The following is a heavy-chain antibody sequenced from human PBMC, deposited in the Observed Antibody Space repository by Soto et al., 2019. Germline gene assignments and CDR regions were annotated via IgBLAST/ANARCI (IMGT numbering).Heavy chain of an antibody. CDR2: IIPSLDIA. CDR3: ARDTSLYGDFDF. Sequence: QVHLVQSGAEVKKPGSSVKVSCKASGDTFSSHTISWVRQAPGQGLAWMGRIIPSLDIANYAQRFQGRVTITADKSTTTAYMELSSLTPEDTAMYYCARDTSLYGDFDFWGQGTRVAVSS. D-gene: IGHD4-17*01. J-gene: IGHJ4*02. V-gene: IGHV1-69*08. CDR1: GDTFSSHT.